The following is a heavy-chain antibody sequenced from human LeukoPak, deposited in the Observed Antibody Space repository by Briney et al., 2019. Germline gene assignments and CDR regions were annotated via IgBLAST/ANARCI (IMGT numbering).Heavy chain of an antibody. J-gene: IGHJ5*02. D-gene: IGHD2-15*01. CDR1: GYTFTSYD. Sequence: GASVKVSCKASGYTFTSYDINWVRQATGQGLEWMGWMNPNSGNTGYAQKFQGRVTMTRNTSISTAYMELSSLRSEDTAVYYCARVVGSKNTNWFDPWGQGTLVTVSS. CDR2: MNPNSGNT. V-gene: IGHV1-8*01. CDR3: ARVVGSKNTNWFDP.